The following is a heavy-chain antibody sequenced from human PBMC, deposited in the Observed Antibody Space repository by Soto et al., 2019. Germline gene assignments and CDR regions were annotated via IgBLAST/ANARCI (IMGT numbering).Heavy chain of an antibody. V-gene: IGHV3-74*01. CDR3: ASYSLSLSMMGDLAFDM. D-gene: IGHD3-22*01. J-gene: IGHJ3*02. CDR2: INSDGSTT. CDR1: GFTFSRNW. Sequence: EVQLVESGGGLVQPGGSLRLSCAASGFTFSRNWMHWVRQAPGKGLVWVSRINSDGSTTDYADSVKGRFTTSRDNAKNTLYLQMNSLRAEDTAVYYCASYSLSLSMMGDLAFDMWGQGPVVTVSS.